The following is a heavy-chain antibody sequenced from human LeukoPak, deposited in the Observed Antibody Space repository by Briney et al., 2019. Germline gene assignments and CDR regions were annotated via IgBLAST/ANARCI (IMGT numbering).Heavy chain of an antibody. CDR1: GFTFNNYA. Sequence: PGGSLRLSCAASGFTFNNYAMNWVRQAPGKGLEWVSVISGSGGTTYYADSVKGRFTISRDSSKNTLYLQMNSLRAEDTAVYYCARGSNYFDYWGQGTLVTVSS. V-gene: IGHV3-23*01. J-gene: IGHJ4*02. CDR2: ISGSGGTT. CDR3: ARGSNYFDY.